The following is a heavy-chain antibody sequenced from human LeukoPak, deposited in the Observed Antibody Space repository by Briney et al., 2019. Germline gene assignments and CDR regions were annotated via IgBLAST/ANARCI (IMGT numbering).Heavy chain of an antibody. CDR2: INPSGGST. Sequence: ASVKVSCKASGYTFTTSGISWVRQAPGQGLEWMGIINPSGGSTSYAQKFQGRVTMTRDTSTSTVYMELSSLRSEDTAVYYCARSRGKGVRPLAPFDYWGQGTLVTVSS. CDR3: ARSRGKGVRPLAPFDY. V-gene: IGHV1-46*01. D-gene: IGHD3-10*01. J-gene: IGHJ4*02. CDR1: GYTFTTSG.